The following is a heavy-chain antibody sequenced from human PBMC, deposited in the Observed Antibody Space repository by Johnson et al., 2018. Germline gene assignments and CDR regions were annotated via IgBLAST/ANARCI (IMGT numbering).Heavy chain of an antibody. CDR1: GFSVSSNY. CDR3: ARNYDFWSTYSYYYYMDV. V-gene: IGHV3-66*02. J-gene: IGHJ6*03. Sequence: EVQLVESGGGFVQPGGSLRLSCAASGFSVSSNYMSWVRQAPGKGPEWVSLIYAGGSTYYADSVKGRFTISRDNSKNTLYLQMNSLRAEDTAVYYCARNYDFWSTYSYYYYMDVWGNGTTVTVSS. CDR2: IYAGGST. D-gene: IGHD3-3*01.